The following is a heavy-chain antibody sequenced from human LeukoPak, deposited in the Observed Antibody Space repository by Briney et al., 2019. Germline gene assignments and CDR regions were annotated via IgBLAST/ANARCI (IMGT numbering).Heavy chain of an antibody. Sequence: SETLSLTYAVYGGSSSGYYWSWTRQPPGKGLEWIGEINHSGSTNYNPSLKSRVTISVDTSKNQFSLKLSSVTAADTAVYYCARVRATGAHDYWGQGTLVTVSS. V-gene: IGHV4-34*01. CDR1: GGSSSGYY. J-gene: IGHJ4*02. CDR2: INHSGST. CDR3: ARVRATGAHDY. D-gene: IGHD7-27*01.